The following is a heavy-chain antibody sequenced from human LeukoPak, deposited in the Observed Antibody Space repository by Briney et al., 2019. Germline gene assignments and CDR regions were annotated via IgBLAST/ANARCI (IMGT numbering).Heavy chain of an antibody. CDR2: ISSSGSPI. D-gene: IGHD2-15*01. J-gene: IGHJ3*02. CDR1: GFTFSDYY. V-gene: IGHV3-11*04. CDR3: ARDLEGGWRGFVVIVPDAFDI. Sequence: GGSLRLSCAASGFTFSDYYMNWIRQAPGKGLEWISYISSSGSPIYYADSVKGRLTISSDNAKNSLYLQMNSLRADDTAVYYCARDLEGGWRGFVVIVPDAFDIWGQGTMVSVSS.